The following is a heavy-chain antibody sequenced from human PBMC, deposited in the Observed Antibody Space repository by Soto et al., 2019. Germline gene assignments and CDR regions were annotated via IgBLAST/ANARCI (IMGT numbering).Heavy chain of an antibody. CDR2: IYYSGST. D-gene: IGHD5-18*01. Sequence: PSETLSLTCTFSCCSISSSSYYWGWVRQPPGKGLEWIGSIYYSGSTYYNPSLKSRVTISVDTSKNQFSLKLSSVTAADTAVYYCARGYGRNFDYWGQGTLVTVSS. CDR1: CCSISSSSYY. J-gene: IGHJ4*02. CDR3: ARGYGRNFDY. V-gene: IGHV4-39*01.